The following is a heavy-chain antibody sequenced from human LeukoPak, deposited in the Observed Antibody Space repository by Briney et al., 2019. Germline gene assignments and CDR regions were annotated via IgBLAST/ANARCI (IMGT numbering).Heavy chain of an antibody. CDR3: ARGDYGIDAFDI. Sequence: PGGSLRLSCAASGFTFSTYAMSWVRQAPGKGLEWIGEINHSGSTNYNPSLKSRVTISVDTSKNQFSLKLSSVTAADTAVYYCARGDYGIDAFDIWGQGTMVTVSS. CDR2: INHSGST. CDR1: GFTFSTYA. D-gene: IGHD3-16*01. J-gene: IGHJ3*02. V-gene: IGHV4-34*01.